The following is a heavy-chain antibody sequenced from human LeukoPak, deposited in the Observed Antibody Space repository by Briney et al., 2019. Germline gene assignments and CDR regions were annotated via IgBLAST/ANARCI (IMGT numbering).Heavy chain of an antibody. CDR2: IYYTGST. CDR1: GXSIRSYY. D-gene: IGHD1-26*01. J-gene: IGHJ4*02. V-gene: IGHV4-59*08. CDR3: ASGSYYFDY. Sequence: PSETLSLTCTVSGXSIRSYYWSWIRQPPGKGLDWIGYIYYTGSTKYNPSLKSRATISVDTSKNQFSLKLSSVTAADTAVYYCASGSYYFDYWGQGTLVTVSS.